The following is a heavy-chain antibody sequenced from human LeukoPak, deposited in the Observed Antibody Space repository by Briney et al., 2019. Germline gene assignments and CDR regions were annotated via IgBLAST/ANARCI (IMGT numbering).Heavy chain of an antibody. J-gene: IGHJ4*02. CDR1: RFTFSSYA. D-gene: IGHD1-26*01. CDR3: AKDWLDSGSHDY. V-gene: IGHV3-30*04. Sequence: PGGSLRLSCAASRFTFSSYAIHWVRQAPGKGLEWVAVISYDGSNKYYADSVKGRFTISGDNSKNTLYLQMNSLRAEDTAVYYCAKDWLDSGSHDYWGQGTLVTVSS. CDR2: ISYDGSNK.